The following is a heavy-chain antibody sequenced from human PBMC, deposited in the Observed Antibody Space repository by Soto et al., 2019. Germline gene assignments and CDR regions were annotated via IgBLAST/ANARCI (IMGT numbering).Heavy chain of an antibody. Sequence: SVKVSCKASGGTFSSYAISWVRQAPGQGLEWMGGIIPIFGTANYAQKFQGRVTITVDESTSTAYMELSSLRSEDTAVYYCARAAAGKYYYYYYGMDVWGQGTTVTVSS. CDR1: GGTFSSYA. V-gene: IGHV1-69*13. CDR2: IIPIFGTA. CDR3: ARAAAGKYYYYYYGMDV. J-gene: IGHJ6*02. D-gene: IGHD6-13*01.